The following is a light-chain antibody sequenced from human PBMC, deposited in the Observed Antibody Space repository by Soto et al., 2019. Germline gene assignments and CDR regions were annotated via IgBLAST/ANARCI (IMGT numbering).Light chain of an antibody. CDR2: LGS. Sequence: DIVMPQSPLSLPVTPGEPASISCRSSQSLLHSNGYNYLDWYLQKPGQSPRLLIYLGSNRASGGPDRFSGSGSGTDSTLKISRVEAEHVGVYYCVQALQTPTFGKGTKVEVK. J-gene: IGKJ1*01. V-gene: IGKV2-28*01. CDR1: QSLLHSNGYNY. CDR3: VQALQTPT.